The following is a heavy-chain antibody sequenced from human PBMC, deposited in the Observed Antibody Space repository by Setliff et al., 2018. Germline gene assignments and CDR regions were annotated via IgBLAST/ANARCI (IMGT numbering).Heavy chain of an antibody. D-gene: IGHD1-26*01. CDR1: GVAVNKPW. CDR2: ITSSSSTI. V-gene: IGHV3-48*01. CDR3: ARTPGSYAFFDC. Sequence: GGSLRLSCTGSGVAVNKPWMSWVRQAPGKGLEWVSYITSSSSTIYYADSVKGRFTISRDNAKNSLYLQMNSLRAEDTAVYYCARTPGSYAFFDCWGQGTLVTVSS. J-gene: IGHJ4*02.